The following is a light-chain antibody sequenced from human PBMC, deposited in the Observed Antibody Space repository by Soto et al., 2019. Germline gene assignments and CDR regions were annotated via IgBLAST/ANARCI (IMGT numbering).Light chain of an antibody. V-gene: IGKV3-15*01. J-gene: IGKJ1*01. CDR1: QSVSNN. CDR3: LQYNNWRT. CDR2: SAS. Sequence: EIVMTQSPATLSVSPGERATLSCGASQSVSNNLAWYQQKPGQAPRLPIYSASTRATGVPARFSGSGSGTEFTLTISSLQSEDFSVYYCLQYNNWRTFGQGTKVDIK.